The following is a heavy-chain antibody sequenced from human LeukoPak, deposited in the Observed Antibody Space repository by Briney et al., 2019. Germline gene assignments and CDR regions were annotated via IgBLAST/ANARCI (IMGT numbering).Heavy chain of an antibody. Sequence: SQTLSLTCGISGDSVSSDSVAWNWIRQFPSRGLEWLGRTYFRSKWSYDYAVAVESRIFITPDTSKNHFSQHLNSVTPEDTAVYYCAREVDLLPVTAVNFDSWGQGTLVTVSS. V-gene: IGHV6-1*01. CDR2: TYFRSKWSY. CDR1: GDSVSSDSVA. CDR3: AREVDLLPVTAVNFDS. D-gene: IGHD2-21*02. J-gene: IGHJ4*02.